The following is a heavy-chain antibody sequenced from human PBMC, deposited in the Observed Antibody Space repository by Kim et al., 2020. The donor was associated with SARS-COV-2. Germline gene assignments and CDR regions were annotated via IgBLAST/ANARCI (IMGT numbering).Heavy chain of an antibody. CDR3: ARHPYSGYDGAEYFQH. V-gene: IGHV1-18*04. CDR1: GYTFTSYG. Sequence: ASVKVSCKASGYTFTSYGISWVRQAPGQGLEWMGWISAYNGNTNYAQKLQGRVTMTTDTSTSTAYMELRSLRSDDTAVYYCARHPYSGYDGAEYFQHWGQGTLVTVSS. D-gene: IGHD5-12*01. CDR2: ISAYNGNT. J-gene: IGHJ1*01.